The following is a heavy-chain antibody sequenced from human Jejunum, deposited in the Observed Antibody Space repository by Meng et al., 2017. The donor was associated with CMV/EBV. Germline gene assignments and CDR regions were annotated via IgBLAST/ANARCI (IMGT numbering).Heavy chain of an antibody. V-gene: IGHV4-4*07. D-gene: IGHD6-13*01. J-gene: IGHJ4*02. CDR3: ARDRMAAPGTFEY. CDR2: VYMSGST. CDR1: GGSISGYY. Sequence: QVHRQESGQGLWKPSETRSLTCTVSGGSISGYYWNWIRQPAGKGLEWIGRVYMSGSTNYNPSLRSRVAMSVDTSKTQFSLRLTSVTAADTAVYYCARDRMAAPGTFEYWGQGTLVPSPQ.